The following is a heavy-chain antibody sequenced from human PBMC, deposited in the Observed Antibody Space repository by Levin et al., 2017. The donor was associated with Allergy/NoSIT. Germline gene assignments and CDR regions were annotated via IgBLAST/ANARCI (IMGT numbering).Heavy chain of an antibody. D-gene: IGHD6-19*01. CDR3: AKTSHSSGWYPLDY. Sequence: AGGSLRLSCAASGFTFSSYGMHWVRQAPGKGLEWVAIIWYDGSNRYYADSVKGRFTVSRDNSKNTLYLQMNSLRAEDTAVYYCAKTSHSSGWYPLDYWGQGTLVTVSS. CDR2: IWYDGSNR. CDR1: GFTFSSYG. J-gene: IGHJ4*02. V-gene: IGHV3-33*06.